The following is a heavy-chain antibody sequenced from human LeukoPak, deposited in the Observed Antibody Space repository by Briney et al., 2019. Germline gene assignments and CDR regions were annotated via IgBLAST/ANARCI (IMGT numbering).Heavy chain of an antibody. CDR2: IDWSGQAS. J-gene: IGHJ4*02. V-gene: IGHV3-20*04. Sequence: WGSLRLSCVGAGFSNADYGMSWVRQVPGKGLEWVSGIDWSGQASEYADSVKGRFIISRDNAENSLYLQMNSLRPEDTGLYYCARDLSATWYSLAFWGQGTLVTVSS. CDR3: ARDLSATWYSLAF. CDR1: GFSNADYG. D-gene: IGHD2-15*01.